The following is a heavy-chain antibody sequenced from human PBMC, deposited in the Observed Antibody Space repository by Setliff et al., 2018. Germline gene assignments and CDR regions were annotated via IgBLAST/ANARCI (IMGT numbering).Heavy chain of an antibody. CDR1: GGSISSAPYY. V-gene: IGHV4-61*09. CDR3: ARVTGFLYIDV. D-gene: IGHD3-3*01. CDR2: IYTSWSS. J-gene: IGHJ6*03. Sequence: PSETLSLTCTVSGGSISSAPYYWSWIRQPAGKGPEWIGHIYTSWSSNYNPSLKSRVTMSIDTSKNQFSLNLSSVTAADTAVYYCARVTGFLYIDVRGKGTTVTVSS.